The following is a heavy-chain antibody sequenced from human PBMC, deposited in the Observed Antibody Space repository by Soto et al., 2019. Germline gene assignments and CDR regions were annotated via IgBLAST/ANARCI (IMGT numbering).Heavy chain of an antibody. CDR1: GFSGTSSVFY. J-gene: IGHJ4*02. D-gene: IGHD3-22*01. CDR2: IFYSGSP. V-gene: IGHV4-31*03. CDR3: MRDRGSRGDFDY. Sequence: TLALTCSVSGFSGTSSVFYWGWIRQHKEKGLEWIGYIFYSGSPYYNPFLKGRATIWVDASENQFSLRLSSVTAADTAVYYCMRDRGSRGDFDYSGQGIIVTV.